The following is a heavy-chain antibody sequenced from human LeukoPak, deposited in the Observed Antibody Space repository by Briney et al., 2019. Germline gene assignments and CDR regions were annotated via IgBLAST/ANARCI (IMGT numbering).Heavy chain of an antibody. Sequence: GGSLRLSCAASGFTLSSNYMSWVRQAPGKGLEWVSVIYSGGSTYYADSVKGRFTISRDNSKNTLYLQMNSLRAEDTAVYYCARDGDYDFWSGPMDVWGKGTTVTVSS. CDR3: ARDGDYDFWSGPMDV. V-gene: IGHV3-53*01. J-gene: IGHJ6*04. CDR2: IYSGGST. D-gene: IGHD3-3*01. CDR1: GFTLSSNY.